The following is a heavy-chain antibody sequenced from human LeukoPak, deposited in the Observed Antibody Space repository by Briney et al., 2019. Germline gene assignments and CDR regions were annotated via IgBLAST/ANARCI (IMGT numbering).Heavy chain of an antibody. D-gene: IGHD3-9*01. Sequence: GGSLRLSCAASGFTFSSYGMHWVRQAPGKGLEWVAVIWYDGSNKYYADSVKGRFTISRDNSKNTLYLQMNSLRAEDTAVYYCASQIVLRYWSEEAFDIWGQGTLVTVSS. CDR2: IWYDGSNK. V-gene: IGHV3-33*01. CDR3: ASQIVLRYWSEEAFDI. J-gene: IGHJ4*02. CDR1: GFTFSSYG.